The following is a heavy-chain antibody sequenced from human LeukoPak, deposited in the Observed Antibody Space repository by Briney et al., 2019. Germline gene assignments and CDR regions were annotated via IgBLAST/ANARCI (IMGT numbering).Heavy chain of an antibody. CDR2: INPNSGGT. V-gene: IGHV1-2*02. D-gene: IGHD7-27*01. CDR1: GYTFAGYY. CDR3: ARGPLPNWATYYFDY. J-gene: IGHJ4*02. Sequence: GASVKVSCKASGYTFAGYYMHWVRQAPGQGLEWMGWINPNSGGTNYAQKFQGRVTMTRDTSTSTAYMELSRLRYDDTAVYYCARGPLPNWATYYFDYWGQGTLVTVSS.